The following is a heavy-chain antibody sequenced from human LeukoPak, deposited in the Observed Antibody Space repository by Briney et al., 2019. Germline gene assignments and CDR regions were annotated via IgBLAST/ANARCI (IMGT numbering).Heavy chain of an antibody. D-gene: IGHD3-9*01. CDR1: GYTFTSYA. V-gene: IGHV1-3*01. CDR2: INASNGNT. CDR3: ARAPYYDILTGYYNWFDP. J-gene: IGHJ5*02. Sequence: ASVKVSCKASGYTFTSYAMHWVRQAPGQRLEWMGWINASNGNTKYSQKFQGRVTITRDTSASTAYMELSSLRSEDTAVYYCARAPYYDILTGYYNWFDPWGQGTLVTVSS.